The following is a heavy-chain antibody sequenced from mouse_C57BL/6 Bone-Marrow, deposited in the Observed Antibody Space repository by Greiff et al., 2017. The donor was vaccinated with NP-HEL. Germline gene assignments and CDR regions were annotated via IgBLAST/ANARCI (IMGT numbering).Heavy chain of an antibody. CDR1: GYSITSGYY. D-gene: IGHD3-2*02. J-gene: IGHJ3*01. V-gene: IGHV3-6*01. Sequence: EVKLQESGPGLVKPSQSLSLTCSVTGYSITSGYYWNWIRQFPGNKLEWMGYISYDGSNNYNPSLKNRISITRDTSKNQFFLKLNSVTTEDTATYYCARDRVGKDSSGYVRFAYWGQGTLVTVSA. CDR2: ISYDGSN. CDR3: ARDRVGKDSSGYVRFAY.